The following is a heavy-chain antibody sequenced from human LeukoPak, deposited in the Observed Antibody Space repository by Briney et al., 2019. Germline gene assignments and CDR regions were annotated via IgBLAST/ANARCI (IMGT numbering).Heavy chain of an antibody. D-gene: IGHD1-26*01. Sequence: PGGSLRLSCAASGFTFSSSAMSWVRQAPGKGLEWVSAISGSGGSTYFADSVKGRFSISRDNSKNTLYLQMSSLRAEDTAVYYCAKYRDNGIFDYWGQGTLVTVSS. CDR3: AKYRDNGIFDY. CDR1: GFTFSSSA. V-gene: IGHV3-23*01. CDR2: ISGSGGST. J-gene: IGHJ4*02.